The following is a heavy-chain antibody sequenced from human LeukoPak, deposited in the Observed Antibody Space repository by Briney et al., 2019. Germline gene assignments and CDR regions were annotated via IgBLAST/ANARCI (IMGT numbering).Heavy chain of an antibody. J-gene: IGHJ4*02. CDR1: GFTFSSYS. D-gene: IGHD3-3*01. V-gene: IGHV3-21*01. CDR2: ISSSSSYI. CDR3: ARDSYDFWSGIRFDY. Sequence: GGSLRLSCTASGFTFSSYSMNWVRQAPGKGLEWVSSISSSSSYIYYADSVKGRFTISRDNAKNSLYLQMNSLRAEDTAVYYCARDSYDFWSGIRFDYWGQGTLVTVSS.